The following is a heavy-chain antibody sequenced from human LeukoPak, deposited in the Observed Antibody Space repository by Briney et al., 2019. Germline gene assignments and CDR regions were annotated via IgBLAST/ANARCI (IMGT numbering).Heavy chain of an antibody. Sequence: SETLSLTCAVYGGSFSGYYWSWIRQPPGKGLEWIGEINHSGSTNYNPSLKSRVTISVDTSKNQFSLKLSSVTAADTAVYYCASLVGMVRGYYYYYMDVWGKGTTVTVSS. D-gene: IGHD3-10*01. J-gene: IGHJ6*03. V-gene: IGHV4-34*01. CDR3: ASLVGMVRGYYYYYMDV. CDR2: INHSGST. CDR1: GGSFSGYY.